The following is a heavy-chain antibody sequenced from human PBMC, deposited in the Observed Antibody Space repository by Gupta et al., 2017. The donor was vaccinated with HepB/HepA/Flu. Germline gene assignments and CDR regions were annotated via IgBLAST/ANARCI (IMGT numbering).Heavy chain of an antibody. V-gene: IGHV4-59*01. CDR2: IYYSGST. CDR3: ARVYGSGSYSFDY. Sequence: QVQLQASGPGLVKPSKTLSLTCTVSGGSISSYFWIWIRQPPGKGLEWIGYIYYSGSTNYNPSLKSRVTISVDTSKNQSSLKLSSVTAADTAVYYCARVYGSGSYSFDYWGQGTLVTVAS. J-gene: IGHJ4*02. D-gene: IGHD3-10*01. CDR1: GGSISSYF.